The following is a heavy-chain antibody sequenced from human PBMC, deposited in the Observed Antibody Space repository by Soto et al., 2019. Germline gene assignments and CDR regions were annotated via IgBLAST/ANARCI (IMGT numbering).Heavy chain of an antibody. CDR3: VHRGPVDETGMGFYF. J-gene: IGHJ4*02. CDR2: VYWDDDK. V-gene: IGHV2-5*02. CDR1: GFSLNSRGVG. Sequence: QITLRESGPALVKPTQTLTLTCTFSGFSLNSRGVGVGWVRQPPGKALEWLAIVYWDDDKRYRPSLRSRLSIRKDNPKHHVVLTLTNTDPVDTATYYCVHRGPVDETGMGFYFWGQGSLVTVSS. D-gene: IGHD3-9*01.